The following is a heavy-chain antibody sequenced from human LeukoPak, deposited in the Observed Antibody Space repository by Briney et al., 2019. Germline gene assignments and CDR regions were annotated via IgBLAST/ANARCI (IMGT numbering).Heavy chain of an antibody. CDR1: GFTFSTYA. CDR2: ISSSSSYI. CDR3: ARADDSWDIDY. Sequence: GGSLRLSCAASGFTFSTYAMNWVRQAPGKGLEWVSSISSSSSYIYYADSVKGRFTISRDNAKNSLYLQMNSLRAEDTAVYYCARADDSWDIDYWGQGTLVTVSS. D-gene: IGHD2-15*01. V-gene: IGHV3-21*01. J-gene: IGHJ4*02.